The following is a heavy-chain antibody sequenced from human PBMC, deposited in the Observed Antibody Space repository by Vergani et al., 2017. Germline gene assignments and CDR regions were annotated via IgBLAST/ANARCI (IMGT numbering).Heavy chain of an antibody. J-gene: IGHJ4*02. D-gene: IGHD3-22*01. CDR2: ICHTEDT. V-gene: IGHV4-4*03. Sequence: QVQLQESGPGLVKPPGTLSLPCAVSGDSISSNNCWTWVRQPPGKGLEWIGEICHTEDTKYSPSLKSRVTVSVDESRNLFSLRLNSVTAADTAVYYFATIGDRRWRFYCDYWGQGILVTVSS. CDR1: GDSISSNNC. CDR3: ATIGDRRWRFYCDY.